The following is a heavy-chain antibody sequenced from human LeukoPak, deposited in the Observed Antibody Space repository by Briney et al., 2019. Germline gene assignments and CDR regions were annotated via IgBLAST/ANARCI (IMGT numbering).Heavy chain of an antibody. CDR1: GYTFTSYA. CDR2: INAGNGNT. CDR3: ARSIYYYGSGSVEYYFNY. V-gene: IGHV1-3*01. D-gene: IGHD3-10*01. Sequence: ASVTVSCKASGYTFTSYAMHWVRQAPGQRLEWMGWINAGNGNTKYSQKFQGRVTITRDTSASTAYMELSSLRSEDTAVYYCARSIYYYGSGSVEYYFNYWGQGTLVTVSS. J-gene: IGHJ4*02.